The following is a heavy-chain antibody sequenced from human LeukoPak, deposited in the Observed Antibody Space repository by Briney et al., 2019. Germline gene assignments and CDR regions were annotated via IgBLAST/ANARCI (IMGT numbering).Heavy chain of an antibody. CDR1: GGSVSSGSYY. J-gene: IGHJ4*02. CDR3: ARLQWGGARHAFMVRATYYFDY. V-gene: IGHV4-61*01. Sequence: PSETLSLTCTVSGGSVSSGSYYWSWIRQPPGKGLEWIGYIYYSGSTNYNPSLKSRVTISVDTSKNQFSLELSSVTAADTAVYYCARLQWGGARHAFMVRATYYFDYWGQGTLVTVSS. D-gene: IGHD3-10*01. CDR2: IYYSGST.